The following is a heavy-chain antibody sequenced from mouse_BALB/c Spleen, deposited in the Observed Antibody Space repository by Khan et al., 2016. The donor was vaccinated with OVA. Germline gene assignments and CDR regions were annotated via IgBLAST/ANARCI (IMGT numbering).Heavy chain of an antibody. V-gene: IGHV5-6*01. CDR1: GFTFSTYG. CDR2: VSTGGGST. Sequence: EVELVESGGDLVKPGGSLKLSCAASGFTFSTYGMSWVRQTPDKRLEWVATVSTGGGSTYYPDRVKGRFTISSNNAKNTLHLQMFGLKSEDTAIFYSTRLAYYYDSEGFAYWGQGTLVTVSA. J-gene: IGHJ3*01. D-gene: IGHD1-1*01. CDR3: TRLAYYYDSEGFAY.